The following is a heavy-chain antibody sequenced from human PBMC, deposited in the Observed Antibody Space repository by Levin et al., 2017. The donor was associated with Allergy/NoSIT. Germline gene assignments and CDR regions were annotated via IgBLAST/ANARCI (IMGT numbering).Heavy chain of an antibody. CDR1: GGSISTYY. CDR3: ARDRPGGFDP. Sequence: SETLSLTCTVSGGSISTYYWSWIRQPPGKGLEWIGYINYKETTNYNPSLKSRVTISIDMSKNQFSLKLSSVTAADTAVYYCARDRPGGFDPWGQGTLVVVSS. D-gene: IGHD3-10*01. CDR2: INYKETT. V-gene: IGHV4-59*01. J-gene: IGHJ5*02.